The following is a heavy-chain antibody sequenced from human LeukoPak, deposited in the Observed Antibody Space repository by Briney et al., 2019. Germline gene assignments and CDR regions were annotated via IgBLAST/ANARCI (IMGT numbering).Heavy chain of an antibody. Sequence: PSETLSLTCTVSGGSISSYYWSWIRQPAGKVLEWIGRIYTSGSTNYNPSLKSRVTMSVDTSKNQFSLKLSPVTAADTAVYYCARGSYYYDSSGYYYDAFDIWGQGTMVTVSS. CDR3: ARGSYYYDSSGYYYDAFDI. V-gene: IGHV4-4*07. CDR2: IYTSGST. J-gene: IGHJ3*02. D-gene: IGHD3-22*01. CDR1: GGSISSYY.